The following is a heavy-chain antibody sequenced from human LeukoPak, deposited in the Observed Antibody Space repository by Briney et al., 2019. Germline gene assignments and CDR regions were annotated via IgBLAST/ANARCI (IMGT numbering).Heavy chain of an antibody. V-gene: IGHV3-74*01. CDR2: INSDGTTT. Sequence: PGGSLRLSCAASGFTFSSYWMHWVRQAPGKGLLWVSRINSDGTTTYFAASVKGPFTISRDNAKNTLYLQVNSLRAEDTAVYYCARGNYYGMDVWGQGTTVTVSS. CDR1: GFTFSSYW. CDR3: ARGNYYGMDV. J-gene: IGHJ6*02.